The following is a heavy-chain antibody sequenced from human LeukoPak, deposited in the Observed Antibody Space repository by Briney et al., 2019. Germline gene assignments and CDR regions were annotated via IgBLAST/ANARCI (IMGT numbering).Heavy chain of an antibody. J-gene: IGHJ4*02. CDR3: ARLELSYVDF. D-gene: IGHD1-7*01. V-gene: IGHV4-39*01. CDR1: SDSIYGSSHY. Sequence: SETLSLTCSVSSDSIYGSSHYWAWIPQPPGKGLEWVASIYYDGSAYYSPSLKSRVTISIDTSKNQFSLRLKSATAADTAVYYCARLELSYVDFWGQGTLVAVSS. CDR2: IYYDGSA.